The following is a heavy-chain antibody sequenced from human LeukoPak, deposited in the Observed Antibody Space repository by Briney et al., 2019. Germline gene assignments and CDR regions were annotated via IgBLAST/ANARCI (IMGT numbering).Heavy chain of an antibody. D-gene: IGHD4-17*01. CDR1: GYTFTSYG. CDR2: ISAYNGNT. V-gene: IGHV1-18*01. CDR3: AGTVTTVTPFDP. J-gene: IGHJ5*02. Sequence: ASVKVSCKASGYTFTSYGISWVRQAPGQGLEWMGWISAYNGNTYYAQKLQGRVTMTTDTSTSTAYMELRSLRSDDTAVYYCAGTVTTVTPFDPWGQGTLVTVSS.